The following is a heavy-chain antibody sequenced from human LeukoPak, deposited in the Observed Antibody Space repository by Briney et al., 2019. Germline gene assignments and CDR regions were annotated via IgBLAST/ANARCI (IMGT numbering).Heavy chain of an antibody. Sequence: GESLKISCKGSGYSFTSYWIGWVRQMPGKGLEWMGIIYPGDSDTRYSPSFQGQVTISADKSISTAYLQWSSLKASDTAMYYCARRGESTAVGSYYFDYWGQGTLVTVSS. V-gene: IGHV5-51*01. D-gene: IGHD6-19*01. CDR2: IYPGDSDT. J-gene: IGHJ4*02. CDR1: GYSFTSYW. CDR3: ARRGESTAVGSYYFDY.